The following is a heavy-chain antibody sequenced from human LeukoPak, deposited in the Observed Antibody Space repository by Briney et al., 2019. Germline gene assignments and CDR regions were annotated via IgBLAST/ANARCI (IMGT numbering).Heavy chain of an antibody. V-gene: IGHV4-34*01. CDR2: INHSGST. D-gene: IGHD5-18*01. CDR1: GGSFSGYY. J-gene: IGHJ6*03. Sequence: SETLSLTCAVYGGSFSGYYWSWIRQPPGKGLEWIGEINHSGSTNYNPSLKSRVTISVDTSKNQFSLKLSSVTAADTAVYYCARPGSQGKGGYGYGYRYYYYYMDVWGKGTTVTVSS. CDR3: ARPGSQGKGGYGYGYRYYYYYMDV.